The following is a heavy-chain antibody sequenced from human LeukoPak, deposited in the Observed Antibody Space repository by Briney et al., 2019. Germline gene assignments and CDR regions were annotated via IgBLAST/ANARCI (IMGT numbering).Heavy chain of an antibody. CDR2: IYTSGST. D-gene: IGHD5-18*01. Sequence: PSETLSLTCTVSGGSISSYYWSWIRQPAGKGLEWIGRIYTSGSTNYNPSLKSRVTISVDTSKNQFSLKLSSVTAADTAVYYCASSRGRRGYSYGNFDYWGQGTLVTVSS. J-gene: IGHJ4*02. V-gene: IGHV4-4*07. CDR3: ASSRGRRGYSYGNFDY. CDR1: GGSISSYY.